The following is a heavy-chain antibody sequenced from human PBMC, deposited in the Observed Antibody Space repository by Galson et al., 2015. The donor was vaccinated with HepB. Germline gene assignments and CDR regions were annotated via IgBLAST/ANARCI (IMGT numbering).Heavy chain of an antibody. J-gene: IGHJ4*02. D-gene: IGHD1-26*01. CDR2: ISGSGGST. CDR3: ASLVGVDY. CDR1: GFTFSSYA. Sequence: SLRLSCAASGFTFSSYALSWVRQAPGKGLEWVSGISGSGGSTKYADSVKGRFTISRDNSKNTLYLQMNSLRAEDTALYYCASLVGVDYWGQGTLVTV. V-gene: IGHV3-23*01.